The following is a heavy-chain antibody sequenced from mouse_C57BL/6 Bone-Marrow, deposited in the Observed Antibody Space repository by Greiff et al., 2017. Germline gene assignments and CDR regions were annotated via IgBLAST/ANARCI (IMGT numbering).Heavy chain of an antibody. J-gene: IGHJ2*01. CDR2: ISSGSSTI. Sequence: EVKLQESGGGLVKPGGSLKLSCAASGFTFSDYGMHWVRQAPEKGLEWVAYISSGSSTIYYADTVKGRFTISRDNAKNTLFLQMTSLRSEDTAMYYCGNYYFDYWGQGTTLTVSS. V-gene: IGHV5-17*01. CDR3: GNYYFDY. CDR1: GFTFSDYG. D-gene: IGHD2-1*01.